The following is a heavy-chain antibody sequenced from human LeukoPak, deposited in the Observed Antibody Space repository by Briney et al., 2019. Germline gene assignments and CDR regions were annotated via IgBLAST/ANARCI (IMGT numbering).Heavy chain of an antibody. J-gene: IGHJ6*02. CDR2: ISWNSGSI. CDR3: AKDHRRHYHYGMDV. Sequence: GRSLRLSCAASGFTFDDYAMHWVRQAPGKGLEWVSGISWNSGSIAYADSVKGRFTISRDNAKNSLYLQMNSLRPEDTALYYCAKDHRRHYHYGMDVWGQGTTVTVSS. CDR1: GFTFDDYA. V-gene: IGHV3-9*01.